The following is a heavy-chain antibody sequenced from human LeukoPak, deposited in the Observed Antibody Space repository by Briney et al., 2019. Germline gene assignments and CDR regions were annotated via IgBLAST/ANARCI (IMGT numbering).Heavy chain of an antibody. CDR3: AKVAGYYDSSGYPASHFDY. Sequence: GGSLRLSCAASGFTFSSYWMSWVRQAPGRGLEWVANIKQDGSEKYYVDSVKGRFTISRDNAKNSLYLQMNSLRAEDTAVYYCAKVAGYYDSSGYPASHFDYWGQGTLVTVSS. J-gene: IGHJ4*02. D-gene: IGHD3-22*01. V-gene: IGHV3-7*01. CDR1: GFTFSSYW. CDR2: IKQDGSEK.